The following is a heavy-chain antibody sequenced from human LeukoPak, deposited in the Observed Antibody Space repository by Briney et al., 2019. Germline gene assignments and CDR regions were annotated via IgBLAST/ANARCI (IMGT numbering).Heavy chain of an antibody. CDR2: INHSGST. J-gene: IGHJ4*02. Sequence: PSXTLSLTCAVYGGSFSGYYWSWIRQPPGKGLEWIGEINHSGSTNYNPSLKSRVTISVDTSKNQFSLKLSSVTAADTAVYYCARAVTVAGSSDYWGQGTLVTVSS. CDR1: GGSFSGYY. D-gene: IGHD6-19*01. V-gene: IGHV4-34*01. CDR3: ARAVTVAGSSDY.